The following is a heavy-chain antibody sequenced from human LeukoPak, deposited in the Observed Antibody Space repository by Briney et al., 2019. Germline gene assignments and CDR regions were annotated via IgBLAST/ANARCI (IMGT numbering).Heavy chain of an antibody. CDR1: GFTVSSNY. D-gene: IGHD3-22*01. CDR2: IYSGGST. V-gene: IGHV3-53*01. CDR3: ARDLYYYDSSFDY. Sequence: GGSLRLSCAASGFTVSSNYMSWVRQAPGKGLEWVSVIYSGGSTYYADSVKGRFTIPRDNSKNTLYLQMNSLRAEDTAVYYCARDLYYYDSSFDYWGQGTLVTVSS. J-gene: IGHJ4*02.